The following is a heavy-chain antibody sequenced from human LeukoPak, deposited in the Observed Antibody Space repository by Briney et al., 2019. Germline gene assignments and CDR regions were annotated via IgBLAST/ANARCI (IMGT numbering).Heavy chain of an antibody. CDR2: IRGDGATK. V-gene: IGHV3-23*01. D-gene: IGHD2/OR15-2a*01. Sequence: GGSLRLSCAASGFTFSSYWMHWVRQAPGKGLEWVSAIRGDGATKFYADSVKGRFTVSRDNSKNTLYLQMNSLRAEDTAVYYCAKDQYRDYFRGADYWGQGTLVTVSS. J-gene: IGHJ4*02. CDR3: AKDQYRDYFRGADY. CDR1: GFTFSSYW.